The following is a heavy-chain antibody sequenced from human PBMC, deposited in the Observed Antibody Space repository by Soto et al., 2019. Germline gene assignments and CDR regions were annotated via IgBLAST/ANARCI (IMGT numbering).Heavy chain of an antibody. CDR1: GGSISSYY. Sequence: QVQLQESGPGLVKPSETLSLTCTVSGGSISSYYWSWIRQPPGKGLEWIGYIYYSGSTNYNPSLKSRVTISVDTSKNQCSLKLSSVTATDTAVYYCARDPNYYHSSGYLQTYFDYWGQGTLVPVSS. D-gene: IGHD3-22*01. CDR3: ARDPNYYHSSGYLQTYFDY. CDR2: IYYSGST. J-gene: IGHJ4*02. V-gene: IGHV4-59*12.